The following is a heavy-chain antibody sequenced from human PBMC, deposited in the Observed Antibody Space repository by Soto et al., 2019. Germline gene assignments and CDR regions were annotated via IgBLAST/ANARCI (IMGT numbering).Heavy chain of an antibody. V-gene: IGHV3-23*01. Sequence: LRLSCAADGFTFSTYAMSWVRQASGKGLEWFSAISAGGGSTYYADSVKGRFTISRDNSINTLYMQMNSLRTEDTAVYYCAHPRGYGVFDAYDIWGQGAMVT. CDR1: GFTFSTYA. D-gene: IGHD4-17*01. CDR2: ISAGGGST. CDR3: AHPRGYGVFDAYDI. J-gene: IGHJ3*02.